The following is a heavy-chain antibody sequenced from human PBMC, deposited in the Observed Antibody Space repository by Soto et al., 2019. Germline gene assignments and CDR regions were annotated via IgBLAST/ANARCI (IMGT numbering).Heavy chain of an antibody. CDR1: GGTFSSYA. CDR3: ARDINCSVGSCYPNWFDP. V-gene: IGHV1-69*13. CDR2: IIPIFGTA. Sequence: SVKVSCKASGGTFSSYAISWVRQAPGQGLEWMGGIIPIFGTANYAQKFQGRVTITADESTSTAYMELSSLRSEDTAVYYCARDINCSVGSCYPNWFDPWGQGTLVTVSS. D-gene: IGHD2-15*01. J-gene: IGHJ5*02.